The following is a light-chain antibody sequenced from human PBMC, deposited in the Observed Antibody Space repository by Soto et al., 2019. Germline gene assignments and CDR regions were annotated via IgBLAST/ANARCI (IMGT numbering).Light chain of an antibody. CDR2: EVS. V-gene: IGLV2-14*01. CDR1: SRDVGGYNY. CDR3: NSYTTSSSV. Sequence: QSALTQPASVSGSPGQAITISCSGTSRDVGGYNYVSWYQQHPGKAPKLMIYEVSNRPSGVSHRFSGSKSGNTASLTISGLQAEDEADYYFNSYTTSSSVFGTGTKLTVL. J-gene: IGLJ1*01.